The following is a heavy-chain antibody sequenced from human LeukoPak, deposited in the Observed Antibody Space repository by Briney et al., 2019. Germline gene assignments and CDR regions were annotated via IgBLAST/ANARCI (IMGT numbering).Heavy chain of an antibody. Sequence: GGSLRLSCTASGFTFSSFWMSWVRQAPGKGLAWVANIKQDGSEKYFVDSVKGRFTISRDNAKNSLYLQMSSLRAEDTAVYYCARGGSRHPSPEDYWGRGTLVTVSS. V-gene: IGHV3-7*03. CDR1: GFTFSSFW. D-gene: IGHD1-1*01. CDR3: ARGGSRHPSPEDY. J-gene: IGHJ4*02. CDR2: IKQDGSEK.